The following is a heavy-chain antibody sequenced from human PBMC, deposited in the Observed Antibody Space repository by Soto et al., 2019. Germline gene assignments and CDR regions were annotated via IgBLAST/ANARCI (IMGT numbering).Heavy chain of an antibody. CDR3: ARRLGSWYDYMDV. Sequence: QVQLQASGPGLVKPSETLSLTCTVSVGSISSYYWSWIRQPPGKGLEWIGDIYYSGSTNYNPSLKSRVTISVDTSKNQFSLKLSSVTAADTAVYHCARRLGSWYDYMDVWGKGTTVTVSS. CDR1: VGSISSYY. V-gene: IGHV4-59*08. J-gene: IGHJ6*03. D-gene: IGHD3-10*01. CDR2: IYYSGST.